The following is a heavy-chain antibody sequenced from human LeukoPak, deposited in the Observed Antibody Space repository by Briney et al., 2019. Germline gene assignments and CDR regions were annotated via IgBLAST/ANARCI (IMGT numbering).Heavy chain of an antibody. V-gene: IGHV3-48*03. CDR1: GSTFSSYE. D-gene: IGHD4-23*01. J-gene: IGHJ4*02. CDR2: ISSSGSTI. CDR3: ASGGWLAF. Sequence: AGGSLRLSCAASGSTFSSYEMNWVRQAPGKGLEWVSYISSSGSTISYADSVKGRFTISRDDAKNSLYLQMHSLRAEDTAVYYCASGGWLAFWGQGTLVTVSS.